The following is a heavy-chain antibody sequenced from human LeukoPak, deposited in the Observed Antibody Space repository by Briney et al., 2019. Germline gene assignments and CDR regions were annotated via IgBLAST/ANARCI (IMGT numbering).Heavy chain of an antibody. Sequence: PGGSLRLSCEVSGFPLSSYAMSWVRQAPGKGLEWVSGITSSGASTYYADSVKGRFTISRDNPKNTLYLQMNSLRAEDTAVYYCASKGDDDAFDIWGQGTMVTVSS. V-gene: IGHV3-23*01. CDR3: ASKGDDDAFDI. CDR1: GFPLSSYA. CDR2: ITSSGAST. J-gene: IGHJ3*02. D-gene: IGHD3-10*01.